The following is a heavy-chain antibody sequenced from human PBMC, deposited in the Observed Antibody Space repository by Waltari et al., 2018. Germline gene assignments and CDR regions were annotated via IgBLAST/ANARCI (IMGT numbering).Heavy chain of an antibody. V-gene: IGHV4-38-2*01. Sequence: QVQLQESGPGLVKPSETLSLTCAVSGYSISSGYYWGWIRQPLGKGLEWIGSIYHSGSTYYNPSLKSRVTISVDTSKNQFSLKLSSVTAADTAVYYCASGAQQLASAYWGQGTLVTVSS. D-gene: IGHD6-13*01. J-gene: IGHJ4*02. CDR1: GYSISSGYY. CDR2: IYHSGST. CDR3: ASGAQQLASAY.